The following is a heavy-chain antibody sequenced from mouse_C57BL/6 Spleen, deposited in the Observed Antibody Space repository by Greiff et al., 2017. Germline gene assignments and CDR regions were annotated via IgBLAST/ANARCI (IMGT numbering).Heavy chain of an antibody. CDR2: IRNKANGYTT. CDR1: GFTFTDYY. V-gene: IGHV7-3*01. Sequence: EVQLQESGGGLVQPGGSLSLSCAASGFTFTDYYMSWVRQPPGKALEWLGFIRNKANGYTTEYSASVKGRFTISRDNSQSILYLQMNALGAEDSATYYCARAIYYYGSGYFDVWGTGTTVTVSS. J-gene: IGHJ1*03. D-gene: IGHD1-1*01. CDR3: ARAIYYYGSGYFDV.